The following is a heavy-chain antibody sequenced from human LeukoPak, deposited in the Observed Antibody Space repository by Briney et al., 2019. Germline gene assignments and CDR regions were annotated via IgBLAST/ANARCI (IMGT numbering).Heavy chain of an antibody. D-gene: IGHD1-14*01. V-gene: IGHV4-59*01. CDR3: ARASITYYYYYYMGV. Sequence: PSETLSLTCTVSGGSITNYYWTWIRQPPGKGPEWIGYIHYSGSTNYNPSLKSRVTISVDTSKNQFSLKLSSVTAADTAVYYCARASITYYYYYYMGVWGKGTTVTVSS. J-gene: IGHJ6*03. CDR2: IHYSGST. CDR1: GGSITNYY.